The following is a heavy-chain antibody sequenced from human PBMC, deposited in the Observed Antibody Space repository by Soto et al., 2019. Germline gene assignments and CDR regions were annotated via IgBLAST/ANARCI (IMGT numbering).Heavy chain of an antibody. J-gene: IGHJ4*02. D-gene: IGHD2-15*01. Sequence: EVQLVESGGVVVQPGGSLRLSCAASGFTFSSYDMHLVRQATGKGLEWVSTIGTAGDTYYPGSVKGRFTISKQNAKNSFYLQMNSLTPGDTAVYYCARGRGPGFDYWGQGTLVTVSS. CDR2: IGTAGDT. CDR3: ARGRGPGFDY. V-gene: IGHV3-13*01. CDR1: GFTFSSYD.